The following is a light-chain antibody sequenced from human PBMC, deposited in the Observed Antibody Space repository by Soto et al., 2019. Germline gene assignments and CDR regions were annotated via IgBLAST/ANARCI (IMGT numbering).Light chain of an antibody. CDR1: QSVSRNF. V-gene: IGKV3-20*01. CDR3: QQFGSSSYT. J-gene: IGKJ2*01. CDR2: GAS. Sequence: EIVLTQSPGTLSLSPGERATLSCRASQSVSRNFLAWYQQKPGQAPRLLIYGASNRATGIPDRFSGSGSGTDFTLTISRLEPEDFAVYYCQQFGSSSYTFGQGTKLDIK.